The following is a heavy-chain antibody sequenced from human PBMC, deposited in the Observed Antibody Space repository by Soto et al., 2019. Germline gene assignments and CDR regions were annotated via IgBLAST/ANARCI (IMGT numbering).Heavy chain of an antibody. CDR2: IIPIFGTA. V-gene: IGHV1-69*12. CDR1: GGTFSSYA. CDR3: ARELNTDPTYGMHV. D-gene: IGHD2-2*02. J-gene: IGHJ6*02. Sequence: QVQLVQSGAEVKKPGSSVKVSCKASGGTFSSYAISWVRQAPGQGLEWMGGIIPIFGTANDAQKFQGRFTITEDESTSTAYMERSSLSTEDTAVYYWARELNTDPTYGMHVWGQGTTVTVS.